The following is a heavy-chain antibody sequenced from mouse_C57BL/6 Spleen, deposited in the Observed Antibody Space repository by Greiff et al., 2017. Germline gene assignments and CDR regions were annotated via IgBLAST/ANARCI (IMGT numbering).Heavy chain of an antibody. CDR1: GYAFSSYW. V-gene: IGHV1-80*01. D-gene: IGHD4-1*01. CDR3: ARERTGTGFDY. CDR2: IYPGDGDT. Sequence: QVHVKQSGAELVKPGASVKISCKASGYAFSSYWMNWVKQRPGKGLEWIGQIYPGDGDTNYNGKFKGKATLTADKSSSTAYMQLSSLTSEDSAVYFCARERTGTGFDYWGQGTTLTVSS. J-gene: IGHJ2*01.